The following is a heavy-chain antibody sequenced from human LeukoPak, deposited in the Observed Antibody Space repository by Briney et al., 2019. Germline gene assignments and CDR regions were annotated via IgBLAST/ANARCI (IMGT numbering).Heavy chain of an antibody. D-gene: IGHD5-18*01. CDR3: ARDREEDTANRRLDY. J-gene: IGHJ4*02. CDR2: INPNSGGT. V-gene: IGHV1-2*02. CDR1: GYTFTGYY. Sequence: ASVKVSRKASGYTFTGYYMHWVRQAPGQGLEWMGWINPNSGGTNYAQKFQGRVTMTRDTSISTAYMELSRLRSDDTAVYYCARDREEDTANRRLDYWGQGTLVTVSS.